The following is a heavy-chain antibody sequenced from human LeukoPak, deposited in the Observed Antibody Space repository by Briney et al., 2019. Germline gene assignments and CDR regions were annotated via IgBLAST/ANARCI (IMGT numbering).Heavy chain of an antibody. CDR3: ARDHYGSGFDY. CDR2: IYTSGST. CDR1: GGSISSGSYY. D-gene: IGHD3-10*01. J-gene: IGHJ4*02. Sequence: PSETLSLTCTVSGGSISSGSYYWSWIRQPAGKGLEWIGRIYTSGSTNYNPSLKSRVTISVDTSKNQFSLKLSSVTAADTAVYYCARDHYGSGFDYWGQGTLVTVSS. V-gene: IGHV4-61*02.